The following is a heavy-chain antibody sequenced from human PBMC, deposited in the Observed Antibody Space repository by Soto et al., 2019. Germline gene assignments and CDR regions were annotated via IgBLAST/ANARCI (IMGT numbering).Heavy chain of an antibody. CDR1: GFTFSDYY. J-gene: IGHJ2*01. V-gene: IGHV3-7*01. CDR2: IKQDGSEK. Sequence: PGGSLRLSCAASGFTFSDYYMSWIRQAPGKGLEWVANIKQDGSEKYYVDSVKGRFTISRDNAKNSLYLQMNSLRAEDTAVYYCARDWNYVYWYFYLWGRGTLVTVSS. CDR3: ARDWNYVYWYFYL. D-gene: IGHD1-7*01.